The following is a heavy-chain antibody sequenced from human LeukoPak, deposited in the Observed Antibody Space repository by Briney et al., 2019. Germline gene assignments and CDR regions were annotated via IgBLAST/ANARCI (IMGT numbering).Heavy chain of an antibody. CDR2: ISWNSGSI. J-gene: IGHJ4*02. Sequence: GRSLRLACAASGSTFDAYAMHWVRQAQGKGQDWVSGISWNSGSIGYADSVKGRLTISRDNAKNSLYLQMNSRRAEDTALYYCVFFFKKKPAYDIAMARPYWGQGTLVTVSS. V-gene: IGHV3-9*01. D-gene: IGHD5-18*01. CDR1: GSTFDAYA. CDR3: VFFFKKKPAYDIAMARPY.